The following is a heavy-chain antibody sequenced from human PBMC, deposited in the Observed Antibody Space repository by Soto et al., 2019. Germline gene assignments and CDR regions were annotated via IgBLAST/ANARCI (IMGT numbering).Heavy chain of an antibody. CDR3: GRVCSSCPFEY. CDR1: GYTFTNFG. Sequence: QVQLVQSGAEVTKPGASLKVACKTSGYTFTNFGISWVRQAPGQGLEWMGWISAYNGNKDYALKLHRRVTLTTDTSTRTAYMELRSLISDDTAVYYCGRVCSSCPFEYWGQGTLVTVSS. J-gene: IGHJ4*02. V-gene: IGHV1-18*01. D-gene: IGHD6-13*01. CDR2: ISAYNGNK.